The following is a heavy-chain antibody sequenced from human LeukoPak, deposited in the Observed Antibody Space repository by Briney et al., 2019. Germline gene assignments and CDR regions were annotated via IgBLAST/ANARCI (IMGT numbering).Heavy chain of an antibody. CDR1: SASISSGGYY. V-gene: IGHV4-31*03. CDR2: IYYRGGS. Sequence: SSQTLSLTCTVSSASISSGGYYWSWIRQHSGKGLEWIGYIYYRGGSYYNPSLQSRTSISTDTSKNQFSLTLSSVTAADTAVYYCARAKSNYGANAFDIWGQGTMVTVSS. D-gene: IGHD4-11*01. J-gene: IGHJ3*02. CDR3: ARAKSNYGANAFDI.